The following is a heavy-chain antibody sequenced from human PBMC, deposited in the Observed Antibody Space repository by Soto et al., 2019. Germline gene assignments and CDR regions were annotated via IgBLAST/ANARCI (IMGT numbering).Heavy chain of an antibody. CDR1: GYTFTGYY. Sequence: GASVKVSCKASGYTFTGYYMHWVRQAPGQGLEWMGWINPNSGGTNYAQKFQGRVTMTRDTSISTAYMELSRLRSDDTAVYYCAASYCGGDCYLGSDYYYYYGMDVWGQGTTVTVSS. J-gene: IGHJ6*02. D-gene: IGHD2-21*02. V-gene: IGHV1-2*02. CDR2: INPNSGGT. CDR3: AASYCGGDCYLGSDYYYYYGMDV.